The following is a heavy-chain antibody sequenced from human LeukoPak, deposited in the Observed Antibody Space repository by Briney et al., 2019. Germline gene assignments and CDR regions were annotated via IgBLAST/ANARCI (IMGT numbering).Heavy chain of an antibody. CDR3: ARPRYDFWSGYYAAYYYYIDV. D-gene: IGHD3-3*01. CDR2: INPNSGGT. J-gene: IGHJ6*03. V-gene: IGHV1-2*02. CDR1: GYSFTGYY. Sequence: ASVKVSCKASGYSFTGYYMHWVRQAPGQGLEWMGWINPNSGGTNYAQKLQGRVTMTTDTSTSTAYMELRSLRADDTAVYYCARPRYDFWSGYYAAYYYYIDVWGKGTTVTVSS.